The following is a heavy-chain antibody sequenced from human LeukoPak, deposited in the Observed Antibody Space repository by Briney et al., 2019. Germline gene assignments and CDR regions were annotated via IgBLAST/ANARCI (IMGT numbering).Heavy chain of an antibody. CDR1: GFTFSSYG. CDR3: AREQQYCSGGSCYGPDAFDI. D-gene: IGHD2-15*01. V-gene: IGHV3-33*01. J-gene: IGHJ3*02. Sequence: PGRSLRLSCAASGFTFSSYGMHWVRQAPGKGLEWVAVIWYDGSNKYYADSVKGRFTISRDNSKNTLYLQMNSLRAEDTAVYYCAREQQYCSGGSCYGPDAFDIWGQGTMVTVSS. CDR2: IWYDGSNK.